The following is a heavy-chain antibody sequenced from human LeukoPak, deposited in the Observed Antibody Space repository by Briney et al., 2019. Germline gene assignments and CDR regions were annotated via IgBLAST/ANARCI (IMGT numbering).Heavy chain of an antibody. CDR2: ISYDGSNE. Sequence: PGGSLRLSCAASGFTFSNYPMHWIRQPPGKGLEWVAVISYDGSNEYYADSVKGRFTISRDNSKNTLYLQMNSLRAEDTAVFYCARDRRLYSSSYAFDIWGQGTMVTVSS. CDR1: GFTFSNYP. CDR3: ARDRRLYSSSYAFDI. D-gene: IGHD6-6*01. J-gene: IGHJ3*02. V-gene: IGHV3-30-3*01.